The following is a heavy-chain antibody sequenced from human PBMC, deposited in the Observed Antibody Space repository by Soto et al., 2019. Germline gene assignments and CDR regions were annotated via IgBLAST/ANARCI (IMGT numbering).Heavy chain of an antibody. CDR2: IIPLFGTA. CDR3: ARSEAAADPEFDY. CDR1: GGTFSSYA. V-gene: IGHV1-69*12. Sequence: QVQLVQSGAEVKKPGSSVKVSCKASGGTFSSYAISWVRQAPGQGLEWMGGIIPLFGTANFAQKFQGRVTITADESTSTADMELSSLRSEDTAVYYCARSEAAADPEFDYWGQGTLVTVSS. D-gene: IGHD6-13*01. J-gene: IGHJ4*02.